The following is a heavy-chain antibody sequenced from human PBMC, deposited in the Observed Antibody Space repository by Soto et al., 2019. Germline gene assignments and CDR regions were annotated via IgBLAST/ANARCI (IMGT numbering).Heavy chain of an antibody. CDR3: AALGYCISPSCRGRRPYYYYGMAV. CDR2: IYYSGST. V-gene: IGHV4-31*03. D-gene: IGHD2-2*01. CDR1: GGSISSGGYY. J-gene: IGHJ6*02. Sequence: PSETLSLTCTVSGGSISSGGYYWSWIRQHPGKGLEWIGYIYYSGSTYYNPSLKSRVTISVDTSKNQFSLKLSSVTAADTAVYYCAALGYCISPSCRGRRPYYYYGMAVWGQGTTVTVSS.